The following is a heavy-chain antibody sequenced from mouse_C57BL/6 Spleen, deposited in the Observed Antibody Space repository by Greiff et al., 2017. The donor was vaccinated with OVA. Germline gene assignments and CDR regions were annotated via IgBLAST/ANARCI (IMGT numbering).Heavy chain of an antibody. CDR1: GYSFTSYY. V-gene: IGHV1-66*01. D-gene: IGHD4-1*01. J-gene: IGHJ4*01. CDR3: AGELTFHSLYAMDY. Sequence: QVQLQQSGPELVKPGASVKISCKASGYSFTSYYIHWVKQRPGQGLEWIGWIYPGSGNTKYNEKFKGKATLTADTSSTTAYMQLSSLTSEDSAVYYCAGELTFHSLYAMDYWGQGTSVTVSS. CDR2: IYPGSGNT.